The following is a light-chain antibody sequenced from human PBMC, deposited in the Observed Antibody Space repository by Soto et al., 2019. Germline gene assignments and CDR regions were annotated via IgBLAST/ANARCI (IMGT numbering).Light chain of an antibody. CDR2: ANT. V-gene: IGLV1-40*01. Sequence: QSALTQPPSVSGAPGQSVTISCTGSSSNIGAGYDVHWYQQLPGAAPKLLIYANTNRPSGVPGRFSGSKSGTSASLAITGLQAEDEADYYCQSYDSSLSAYVFGKGKKVTV. CDR3: QSYDSSLSAYV. J-gene: IGLJ1*01. CDR1: SSNIGAGYD.